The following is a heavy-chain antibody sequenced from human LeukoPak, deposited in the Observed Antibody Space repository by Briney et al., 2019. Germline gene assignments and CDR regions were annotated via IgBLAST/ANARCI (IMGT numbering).Heavy chain of an antibody. CDR2: IYYSGST. CDR3: ARRYDSSGYHRPGAFDI. D-gene: IGHD3-22*01. CDR1: GGSISRGGYY. Sequence: SQTLSLTCTVSGGSISRGGYYWSWIRQHPGKGLEWIGYIYYSGSTYYNPSLKSRVTISVDTSKNQFSLKLSSVTAADTAVYYCARRYDSSGYHRPGAFDIWGQGTMVTVSS. V-gene: IGHV4-31*03. J-gene: IGHJ3*02.